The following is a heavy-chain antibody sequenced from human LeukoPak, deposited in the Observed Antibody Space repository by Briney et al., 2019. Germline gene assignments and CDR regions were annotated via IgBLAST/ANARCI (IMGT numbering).Heavy chain of an antibody. J-gene: IGHJ5*02. CDR2: INPNSGGT. D-gene: IGHD6-6*01. V-gene: IGHV1-2*06. Sequence: ASVKVSCKASGYTFTGYYMHWVRQAPGQGLEWMGRINPNSGGTNYAQKFQGRVTMTRDTSISTAYMELSRLRFDDTAVYYCARAKYSSSSAFDPWGQGTLVTVSS. CDR3: ARAKYSSSSAFDP. CDR1: GYTFTGYY.